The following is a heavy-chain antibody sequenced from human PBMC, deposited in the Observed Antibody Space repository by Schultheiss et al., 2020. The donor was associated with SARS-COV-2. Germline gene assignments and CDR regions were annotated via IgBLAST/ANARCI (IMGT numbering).Heavy chain of an antibody. CDR3: ARARYSSSRGFDP. Sequence: SQTLSLTCTVSGGSISSYYWSWIRQPPGKGLEWIGYIYYSGSTNYNPSLKSRVTISVDTSKNQFSLKLSSVTAADTAVYYCARARYSSSRGFDPWGQGTLVTVSS. CDR2: IYYSGST. CDR1: GGSISSYY. V-gene: IGHV4-59*01. D-gene: IGHD6-19*01. J-gene: IGHJ5*02.